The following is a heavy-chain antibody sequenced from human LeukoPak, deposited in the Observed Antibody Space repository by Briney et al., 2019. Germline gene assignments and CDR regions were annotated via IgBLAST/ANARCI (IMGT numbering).Heavy chain of an antibody. J-gene: IGHJ6*03. V-gene: IGHV3-49*04. CDR1: GFTFGDYA. CDR3: ARGPYGDYSGDYYFYYMDV. Sequence: GSLRLSCTASGFTFGDYAMSWVRQAPGKGLEWVGFIRSKAYGGTTEYAAPVKGRFTISRDDSKSIAYLQMNSLKTEDTAVYYCARGPYGDYSGDYYFYYMDVWGKGTTVTISS. D-gene: IGHD4-17*01. CDR2: IRSKAYGGTT.